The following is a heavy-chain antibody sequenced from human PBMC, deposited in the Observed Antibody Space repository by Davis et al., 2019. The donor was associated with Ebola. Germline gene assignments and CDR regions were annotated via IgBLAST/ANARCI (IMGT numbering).Heavy chain of an antibody. D-gene: IGHD2-2*01. CDR2: LYHSGST. V-gene: IGHV4-30-2*01. J-gene: IGHJ5*02. Sequence: PSETLSLTCAVSGGSISSGGYSWSWIRQPPGKGLEWIGYLYHSGSTYYNPSLKSRVTISVDRSKNQFSLKLSSVTAADTAVYYCARVLVPGRWFDPWGQGTLVTVSS. CDR1: GGSISSGGYS. CDR3: ARVLVPGRWFDP.